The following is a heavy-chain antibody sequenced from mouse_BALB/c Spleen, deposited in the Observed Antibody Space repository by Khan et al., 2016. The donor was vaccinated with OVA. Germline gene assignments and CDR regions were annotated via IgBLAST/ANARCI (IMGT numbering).Heavy chain of an antibody. CDR2: IWGGGST. CDR3: ARNHDAGGYWYFDV. Sequence: QVQLKESGPGLVAPSQSLSITCTVSGFSLSRYTIHWVRQPPGKGLEWLGMIWGGGSTDYNSALTSRLSITKDNSKSQVFFRMNILQTDDTAMYXCARNHDAGGYWYFDVWGAGTTVTVSS. V-gene: IGHV2-6-4*01. J-gene: IGHJ1*01. D-gene: IGHD2-12*01. CDR1: GFSLSRYT.